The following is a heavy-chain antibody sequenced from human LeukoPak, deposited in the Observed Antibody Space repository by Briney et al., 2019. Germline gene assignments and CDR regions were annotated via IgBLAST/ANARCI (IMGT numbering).Heavy chain of an antibody. CDR3: ARLRAGYYYYGMDV. Sequence: SETLSLTCTVSGGSISSDYWSWIRQPPGKGLEWIGYIYYSGSTNYNPSLKSRVTISVDTSKNQFSLKLSSVTAADTAVYYCARLRAGYYYYGMDVWGQGTTVTVSS. D-gene: IGHD6-19*01. J-gene: IGHJ6*02. CDR2: IYYSGST. V-gene: IGHV4-59*08. CDR1: GGSISSDY.